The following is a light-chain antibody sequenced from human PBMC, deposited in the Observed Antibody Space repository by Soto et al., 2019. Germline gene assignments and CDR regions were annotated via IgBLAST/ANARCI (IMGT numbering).Light chain of an antibody. CDR3: QQGYSTGT. CDR2: TAS. V-gene: IGKV1-39*01. J-gene: IGKJ2*01. CDR1: QSIRSY. Sequence: DIQMTQSPSSLSASVGDRITITCRASQSIRSYLNWYQQKPGKAPKLLISTASSLQSDVPSRFSGSGSGTDFTLTISSLQLEDFATYYCQQGYSTGTFGQGTKLEIK.